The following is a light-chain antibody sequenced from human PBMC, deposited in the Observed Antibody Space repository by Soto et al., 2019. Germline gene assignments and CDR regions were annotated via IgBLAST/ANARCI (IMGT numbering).Light chain of an antibody. V-gene: IGKV1-9*01. Sequence: LQLTQSPSFLSASVGDRVTITCRASQGISSYLAWYQQKLGKAPYLLIYAASTLQSGVPSRFSGSGSGTEFTLTISSLQPEDFGTYYCQQLSSYPITFGQGTRLEIK. CDR2: AAS. CDR3: QQLSSYPIT. CDR1: QGISSY. J-gene: IGKJ5*01.